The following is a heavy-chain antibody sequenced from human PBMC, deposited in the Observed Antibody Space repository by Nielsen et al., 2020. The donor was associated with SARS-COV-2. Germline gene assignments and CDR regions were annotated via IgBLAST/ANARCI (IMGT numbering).Heavy chain of an antibody. CDR1: GFTFSSYA. Sequence: GESLKISCAASGFTFSSYAMHWVRQAPGKGLGWVAVISYDGSNKYYADSVKGRFTISRDNSKNTLYLQMNSLRAEDTAVYYCASRESGSYWGYFDYWGQGTLVTVSS. CDR2: ISYDGSNK. J-gene: IGHJ4*02. D-gene: IGHD1-26*01. CDR3: ASRESGSYWGYFDY. V-gene: IGHV3-30-3*01.